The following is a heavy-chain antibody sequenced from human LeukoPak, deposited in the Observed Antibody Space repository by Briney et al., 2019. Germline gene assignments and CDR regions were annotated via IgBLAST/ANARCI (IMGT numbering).Heavy chain of an antibody. CDR2: IWYDGSNK. J-gene: IGHJ4*02. D-gene: IGHD2-15*01. CDR3: ARDGLKSNCSGGGCQPHSPRVPLGS. Sequence: PGGSLRLSCAASGFTFSSYAMSWVRQAPGKGLEWVAVIWYDGSNKYYADSVKGRFTISRDNSKNTLYLRMNSLRAEDTAVYYCARDGLKSNCSGGGCQPHSPRVPLGSWGQGTLVTVSS. CDR1: GFTFSSYA. V-gene: IGHV3-33*08.